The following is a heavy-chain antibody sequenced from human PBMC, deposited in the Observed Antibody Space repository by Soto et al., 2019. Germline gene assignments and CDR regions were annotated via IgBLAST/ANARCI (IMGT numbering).Heavy chain of an antibody. CDR2: IYYSGTS. J-gene: IGHJ4*02. CDR1: GGSISSSSYY. Sequence: QVQLQESGPGVVKPSETLSLTCVVSGGSISSSSYYWDWIRQPPGKGLEWIGTIYYSGTSNYNPSLKGRVTITVDTSKNQFSLKLTSVTAADTAVYYCARHAIGVVVPAAIRNWGQGSLVTVSS. CDR3: ARHAIGVVVPAAIRN. V-gene: IGHV4-39*01. D-gene: IGHD2-15*01.